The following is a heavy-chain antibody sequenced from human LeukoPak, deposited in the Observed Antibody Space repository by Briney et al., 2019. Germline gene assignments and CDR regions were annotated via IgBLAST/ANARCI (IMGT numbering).Heavy chain of an antibody. D-gene: IGHD3-9*01. CDR3: AGELRYFGWSPGDGFDP. Sequence: GGSLSLSCAASGFTFSSYWMHWVRQAPGKGLVWVSRINSDGSSTSYADSVKGRFTISRDNAKNTLYLQMNSLRAEDTAVYYCAGELRYFGWSPGDGFDPWGQGTLVTVSS. J-gene: IGHJ5*02. CDR2: INSDGSST. CDR1: GFTFSSYW. V-gene: IGHV3-74*01.